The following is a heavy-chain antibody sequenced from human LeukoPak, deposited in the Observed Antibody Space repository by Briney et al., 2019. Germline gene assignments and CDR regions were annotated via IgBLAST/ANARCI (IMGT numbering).Heavy chain of an antibody. CDR1: RFTFSSYG. V-gene: IGHV3-30*18. CDR3: AKDHRGSSWYPNFDY. Sequence: GRSLRLSCAASRFTFSSYGMHWVRQAPGKGLEWLAVISYDGSNKYYADSVKGRFTISRDNSKNTLYLQMNSLRAEDTAVYYCAKDHRGSSWYPNFDYWGQGTLVTVSS. J-gene: IGHJ4*02. D-gene: IGHD6-13*01. CDR2: ISYDGSNK.